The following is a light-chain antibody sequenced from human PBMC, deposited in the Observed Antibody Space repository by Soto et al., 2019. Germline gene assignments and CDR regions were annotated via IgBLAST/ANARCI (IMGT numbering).Light chain of an antibody. CDR3: QQYYDAPQN. CDR1: QSVLYTNNKNY. J-gene: IGKJ1*01. V-gene: IGKV4-1*01. Sequence: DIVMTQSPDSLAVSLGERATINCKSSQSVLYTNNKNYLAGYQQKPGQPPKLLIYWASTRESGVPDRFSGSGSGTDFTLTISRLQAEDVAVYYCQQYYDAPQNFGQGTKVEIK. CDR2: WAS.